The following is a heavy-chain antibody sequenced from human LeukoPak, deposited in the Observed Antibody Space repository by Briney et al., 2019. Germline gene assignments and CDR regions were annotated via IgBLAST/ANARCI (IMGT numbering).Heavy chain of an antibody. Sequence: GASVKVSCKASGGTFSSYAISWVRQAPGQGLEWMGGIIPIFGTANYAQKFQGRVTITADKSTSTAYMELSSLRSEDTAVYYCARLLAYNSGGEAFDHWGQGTLVTVSS. J-gene: IGHJ4*02. D-gene: IGHD1-20*01. CDR3: ARLLAYNSGGEAFDH. CDR2: IIPIFGTA. CDR1: GGTFSSYA. V-gene: IGHV1-69*06.